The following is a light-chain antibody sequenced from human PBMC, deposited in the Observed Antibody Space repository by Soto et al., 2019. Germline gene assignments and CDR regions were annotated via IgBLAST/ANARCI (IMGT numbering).Light chain of an antibody. V-gene: IGKV3-11*01. CDR2: DAS. CDR3: QQRSNWPPT. Sequence: EIVLTQSPATLSLSPGERATLSWRASQSVSSYLAWYQQKPGQAPRLLIYDASNRATGIPARFSGSGSGTDVTLTISSLEPEDFAVYYCQQRSNWPPTFGPGTKVDIK. CDR1: QSVSSY. J-gene: IGKJ3*01.